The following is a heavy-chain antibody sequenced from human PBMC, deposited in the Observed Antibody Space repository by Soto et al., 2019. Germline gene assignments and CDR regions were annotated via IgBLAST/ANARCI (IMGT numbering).Heavy chain of an antibody. CDR1: GYTFTSYY. D-gene: IGHD3-10*01. J-gene: IGHJ4*01. Sequence: QVQLVQSGAEVKKPGASVKVSCKASGYTFTSYYMHWVRQAPAQGLEWMGIIHPSGGSTSYAQKFQGRVTMTRNTYTSALDMELSSLGSEDAVVDYCAIDPTPDVVQGDNWFYYCGNATLFTVSS. CDR3: AIDPTPDVVQGDNWFYY. CDR2: IHPSGGST. V-gene: IGHV1-46*01.